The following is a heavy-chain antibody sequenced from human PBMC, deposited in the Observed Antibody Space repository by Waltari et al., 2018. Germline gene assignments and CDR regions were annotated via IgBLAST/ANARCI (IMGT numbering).Heavy chain of an antibody. Sequence: EVQLVESGGGLVQPGGSLRLSCVASGFTFSRHWMSWLRQAPGKGLEWVAKINEDESEKFYADSVKGRFTIARDNAKNSLYLQMNSLRVEDTAYYYCARDMGIYTNYAAYWGQGTLVTVSS. D-gene: IGHD4-4*01. J-gene: IGHJ4*02. CDR3: ARDMGIYTNYAAY. CDR2: INEDESEK. V-gene: IGHV3-7*01. CDR1: GFTFSRHW.